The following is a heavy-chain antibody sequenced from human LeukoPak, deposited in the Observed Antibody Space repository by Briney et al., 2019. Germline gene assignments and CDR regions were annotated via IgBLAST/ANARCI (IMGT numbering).Heavy chain of an antibody. CDR2: IWYDGSNK. Sequence: PGGSLRLSCAASGFTVSSNYMSWVRQAPGKGLEWMAVIWYDGSNKYYADSVKGRFTISRDNSKNTLYLQMNSLRAEDTAVYYCAGGGYEAPGAFDIWGQGTMVTVSS. CDR1: GFTVSSNY. CDR3: AGGGYEAPGAFDI. D-gene: IGHD5-12*01. J-gene: IGHJ3*02. V-gene: IGHV3-33*08.